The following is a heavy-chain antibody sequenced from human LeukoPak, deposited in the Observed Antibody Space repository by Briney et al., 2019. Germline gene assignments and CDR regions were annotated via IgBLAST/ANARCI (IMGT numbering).Heavy chain of an antibody. CDR2: IYHSGST. V-gene: IGHV4-39*01. J-gene: IGHJ6*04. D-gene: IGHD7-27*01. CDR1: GDSISSNSYY. Sequence: ASETLSLTCTVSGDSISSNSYYWGWIRQPPGKGLEWIGSIYHSGSTYHNPSFKSRVTISVDTSKKQFSLKLTSVTAVDTAVYYCARLLTGRRPYYMDVWGKGTTVTISS. CDR3: ARLLTGRRPYYMDV.